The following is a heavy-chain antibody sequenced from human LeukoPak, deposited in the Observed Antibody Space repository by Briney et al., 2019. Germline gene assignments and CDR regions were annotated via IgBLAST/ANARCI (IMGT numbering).Heavy chain of an antibody. CDR1: GATFTANA. Sequence: ASVKVSCKASGATFTANASAGWRKPPGQGLEWRGGFFLILGITNYAQKFLGRITITADTSTSTAYMELSSLRSEDTAVYYCARDGPYYYDSTKYYYFDYWGQGTLVTVSS. CDR3: ARDGPYYYDSTKYYYFDY. J-gene: IGHJ4*02. V-gene: IGHV1-69*10. CDR2: FFLILGIT. D-gene: IGHD3-22*01.